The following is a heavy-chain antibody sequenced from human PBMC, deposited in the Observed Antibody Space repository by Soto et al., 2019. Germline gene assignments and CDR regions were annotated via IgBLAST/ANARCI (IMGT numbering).Heavy chain of an antibody. D-gene: IGHD5-18*01. J-gene: IGHJ4*02. V-gene: IGHV1-18*01. CDR1: CFTFSSYG. CDR3: ARDQAMAQFDY. Sequence: APVKGSCKASCFTFSSYGISWVRQAPGQGLEWMGWISAYNGNTKYAQNLQGRVTMTTDTSTSTAYMELRSLRSDDTAVYYCARDQAMAQFDYWGQGTLVTVSS. CDR2: ISAYNGNT.